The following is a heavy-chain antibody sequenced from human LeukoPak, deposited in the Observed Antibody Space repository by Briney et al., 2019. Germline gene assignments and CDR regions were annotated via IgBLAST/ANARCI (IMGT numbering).Heavy chain of an antibody. CDR1: GGSITNTNY. Sequence: PSETLSLTCGVSGGSITNTNYWTWVRQPPGKGLEWIGEVNLQGSTNYNPSLMGRVAISVDTSENHISLQLTSVTAADTAVYYCAREGGPYRPLDYSGQGTLVTVSS. V-gene: IGHV4-4*02. J-gene: IGHJ4*02. CDR2: VNLQGST. CDR3: AREGGPYRPLDY.